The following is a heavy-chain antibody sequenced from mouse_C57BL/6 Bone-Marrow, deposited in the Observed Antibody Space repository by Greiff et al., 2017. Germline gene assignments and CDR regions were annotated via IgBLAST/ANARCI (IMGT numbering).Heavy chain of an antibody. CDR2: IHPNSGST. Sequence: VQLQQPGAELVKPGASVKLSCKASGYTFTSYWMHWVKQRPGQGLEWIGMIHPNSGSTNYNEKFKSKATLTVDKSSSTADMQLSSLTSEDSAVYYCARGAILRSFAYWGQGTLVTVSA. V-gene: IGHV1-64*01. J-gene: IGHJ3*01. D-gene: IGHD1-1*01. CDR1: GYTFTSYW. CDR3: ARGAILRSFAY.